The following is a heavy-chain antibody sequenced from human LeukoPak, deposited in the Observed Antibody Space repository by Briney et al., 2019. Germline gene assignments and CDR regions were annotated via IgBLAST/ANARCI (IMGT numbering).Heavy chain of an antibody. V-gene: IGHV1-2*02. J-gene: IGHJ3*01. CDR1: GYAFIGNY. CDR2: INPQNGDT. D-gene: IGHD6-6*01. CDR3: ARGDRSSSILEDAFDL. Sequence: ASVKVSCKASGYAFIGNYIHWVRQAPGQGLEWMGWINPQNGDTEYGQRFQGRVTMPRDTSISTAYMEMTRLMSDDTAVYYCARGDRSSSILEDAFDLWGQGTMVTVSS.